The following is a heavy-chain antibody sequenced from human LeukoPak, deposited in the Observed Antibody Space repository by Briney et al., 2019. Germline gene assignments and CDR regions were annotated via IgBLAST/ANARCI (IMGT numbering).Heavy chain of an antibody. V-gene: IGHV4-59*01. CDR1: GGSISSYY. CDR2: IYYSGST. CDR3: ARKGSWYPPANWFDP. J-gene: IGHJ5*02. D-gene: IGHD6-13*01. Sequence: SETLSLTCTVSGGSISSYYWSWIRQPPGKGLEWIGYIYYSGSTNYNPSLKSRVTISVDTSKNQFSLKLSSVTAADTAVYYCARKGSWYPPANWFDPWGQGTLVTVSS.